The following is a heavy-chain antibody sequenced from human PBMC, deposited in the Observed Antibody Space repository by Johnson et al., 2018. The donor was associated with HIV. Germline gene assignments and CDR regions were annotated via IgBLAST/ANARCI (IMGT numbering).Heavy chain of an antibody. CDR3: ARGNKGYSSGWDAFDI. CDR2: IRSDESNT. V-gene: IGHV3-30*02. Sequence: QVQLVESGGGVVQSGGSLRLSCTASGFTFSNYGIHWVRQTPGKGLEWVAFIRSDESNTYYADSVKGRFTISRENAKNSLYLQMNSLRAGDTAVYYCARGNKGYSSGWDAFDIWGQGTMVTVSS. CDR1: GFTFSNYG. J-gene: IGHJ3*02. D-gene: IGHD6-19*01.